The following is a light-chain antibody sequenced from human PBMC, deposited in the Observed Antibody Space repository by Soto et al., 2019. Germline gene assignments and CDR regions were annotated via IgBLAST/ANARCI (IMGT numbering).Light chain of an antibody. J-gene: IGLJ2*01. Sequence: QSVLTQPPSASGTPGQRVTNSCSGSSSNIGSNTVNWYQQLPGTAPKLLIYSNNQRPSGVPDRFSGSKAGTSASLAISGLQSEDEADYYCAAWDDSLNGSFGGGTKLTVL. V-gene: IGLV1-44*01. CDR2: SNN. CDR1: SSNIGSNT. CDR3: AAWDDSLNGS.